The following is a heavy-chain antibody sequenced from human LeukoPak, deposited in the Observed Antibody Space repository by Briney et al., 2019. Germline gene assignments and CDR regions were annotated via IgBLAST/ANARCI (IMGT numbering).Heavy chain of an antibody. V-gene: IGHV3-7*01. CDR1: GFTFSSYW. CDR2: IKQDGSEK. Sequence: GGSLRLSCAASGFTFSSYWMSWVRQAPGKGLEWVANIKQDGSEKYYVDSVKGRFTISRDNAKNSLYLQMNSLRAEDTAVYYCARVLSRYGSGSYFFDYWGQGTLVTVSS. CDR3: ARVLSRYGSGSYFFDY. D-gene: IGHD3-10*01. J-gene: IGHJ4*02.